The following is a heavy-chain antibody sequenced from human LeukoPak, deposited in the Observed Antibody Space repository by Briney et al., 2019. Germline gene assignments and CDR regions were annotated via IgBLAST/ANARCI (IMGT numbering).Heavy chain of an antibody. CDR2: IKQDGSEK. V-gene: IGHV3-7*01. Sequence: PGGSLRLSCAASGFTLRTSWIRWVRQAAGKGLEWVAKIKQDGSEKNYVDSVKGRFTISRDNAKNSLYLQMNSLRVEDTAVYYCANVGYWGQGTLVTVSS. CDR1: GFTLRTSW. CDR3: ANVGY. J-gene: IGHJ4*02.